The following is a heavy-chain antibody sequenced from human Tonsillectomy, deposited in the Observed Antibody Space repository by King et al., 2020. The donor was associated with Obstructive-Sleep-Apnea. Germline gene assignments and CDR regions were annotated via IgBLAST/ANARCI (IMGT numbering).Heavy chain of an antibody. D-gene: IGHD2-15*01. CDR3: TTDLGYCSGGSCYPPDY. J-gene: IGHJ4*02. Sequence: VQLVESGGGLVKPGGSLRLSCVASGFTFSNAWMSWVRQAPGKGLEWVGRIKSKTDDGTTDYAAPVKGRFTISRDDSKNTLYLQINSLKTEDTALYYCTTDLGYCSGGSCYPPDYWGQGTLVTVSS. CDR2: IKSKTDDGTT. CDR1: GFTFSNAW. V-gene: IGHV3-15*01.